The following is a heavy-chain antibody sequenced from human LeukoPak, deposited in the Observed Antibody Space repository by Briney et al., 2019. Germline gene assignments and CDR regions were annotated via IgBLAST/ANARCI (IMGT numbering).Heavy chain of an antibody. CDR3: AQTQLGY. Sequence: PSETLSLTCTVSGGSISSGSYYWSWIRQPAGKGLEWIGRIYTSGSTNYNPSLKSRVTMSVDTSKNQFSLKLSSVTAADTAVYCCAQTQLGYWGQGTLVTVSS. CDR2: IYTSGST. J-gene: IGHJ4*02. CDR1: GGSISSGSYY. D-gene: IGHD1-1*01. V-gene: IGHV4-61*02.